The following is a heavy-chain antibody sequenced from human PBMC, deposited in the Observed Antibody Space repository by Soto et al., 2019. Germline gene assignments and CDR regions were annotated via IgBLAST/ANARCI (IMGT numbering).Heavy chain of an antibody. J-gene: IGHJ6*02. D-gene: IGHD1-1*01. CDR1: GFTFSSYW. Sequence: EVQLVESGGGLVQPGGSLRLSCAASGFTFSSYWMHWVRQAPGKGLVWVSRINSDGSSTSYADSVKGRFTISRDNAKNTLYRQMNSLRAEDTAVYYCARGWGGTGDYGMDVWGQGTTVTVSS. V-gene: IGHV3-74*01. CDR2: INSDGSST. CDR3: ARGWGGTGDYGMDV.